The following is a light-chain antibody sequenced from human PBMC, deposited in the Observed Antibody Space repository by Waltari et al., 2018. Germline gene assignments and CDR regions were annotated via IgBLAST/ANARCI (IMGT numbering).Light chain of an antibody. CDR2: SGS. CDR3: QQLSSQPLT. J-gene: IGKJ4*01. Sequence: DIQLTQSPSFLSASVGDRVTITCRASQGISSYVAWYQQNPGKAPRLLIHSGSTLQSAVPSRFSGSGSGTEFTLTISSLQPEYFASYYCQQLSSQPLTFGGGTKVEI. CDR1: QGISSY. V-gene: IGKV1-9*01.